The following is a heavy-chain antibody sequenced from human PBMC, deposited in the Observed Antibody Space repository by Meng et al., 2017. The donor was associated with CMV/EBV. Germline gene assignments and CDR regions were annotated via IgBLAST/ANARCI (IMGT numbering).Heavy chain of an antibody. D-gene: IGHD2-2*01. Sequence: GESLKISCAASGFTFDDYGMSWVRQAPGKGLEWVSGINWNGGRTGYADSVKGRFTISRDNAKNSLYLQMNSLRAEDTALYRCARAADRYQLLADDAFDIWGQGTMVTVSS. CDR1: GFTFDDYG. V-gene: IGHV3-20*01. J-gene: IGHJ3*02. CDR3: ARAADRYQLLADDAFDI. CDR2: INWNGGRT.